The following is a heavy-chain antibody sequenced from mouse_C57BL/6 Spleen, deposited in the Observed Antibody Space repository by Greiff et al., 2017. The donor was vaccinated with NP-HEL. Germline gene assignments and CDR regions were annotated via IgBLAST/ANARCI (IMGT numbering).Heavy chain of an antibody. CDR3: ARHDRYYGSSYWYFDV. CDR1: GFTFSDYY. J-gene: IGHJ1*03. D-gene: IGHD1-1*01. Sequence: EVQLVESGGGLVQPGGSLKLSCAASGFTFSDYYMYWVRQTPEKRLEWVAYISNGGGSTYYPDTVKGRFTISRDNAKNTLYLQMSRLKSEDTAMYYCARHDRYYGSSYWYFDVWGTGTTVTVSS. CDR2: ISNGGGST. V-gene: IGHV5-12*01.